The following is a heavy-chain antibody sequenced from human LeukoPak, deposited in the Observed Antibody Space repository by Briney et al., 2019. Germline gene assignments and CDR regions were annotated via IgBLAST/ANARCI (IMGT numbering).Heavy chain of an antibody. CDR1: GGTVTSSTYF. V-gene: IGHV4-39*07. D-gene: IGHD1-14*01. J-gene: IGHJ6*03. Sequence: SETLSLTCTLSGGTVTSSTYFWGRIRQPPGKGLEWTGSISYSGATYYNPSLKSRVSMSVHTSKNQFSLELSSVTAADTAVYYCARDGFYYHYYMDVWGEGITVTVSS. CDR3: ARDGFYYHYYMDV. CDR2: ISYSGAT.